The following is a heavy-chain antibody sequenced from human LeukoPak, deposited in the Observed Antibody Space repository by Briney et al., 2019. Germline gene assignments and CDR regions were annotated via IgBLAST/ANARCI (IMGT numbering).Heavy chain of an antibody. D-gene: IGHD2-15*01. J-gene: IGHJ4*02. CDR2: ISWNSGSI. CDR3: ATGFRSEGY. CDR1: GFTFDDYA. V-gene: IGHV3-9*01. Sequence: GGSLRLSCAASGFTFDDYAMHWVRQAPGKGLEWVSGISWNSGSIGYADSVKGRFTISRDNAKNSLYLQMNSLRAEDTAVYYCATGFRSEGYWGQGTLVTVSS.